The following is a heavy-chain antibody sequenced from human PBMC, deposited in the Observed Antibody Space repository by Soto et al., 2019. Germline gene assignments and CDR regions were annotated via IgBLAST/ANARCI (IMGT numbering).Heavy chain of an antibody. J-gene: IGHJ4*02. D-gene: IGHD3-10*01. CDR2: IYYSGST. CDR3: ATPRMRWFGELFS. Sequence: SETLSLTCTVSGGSISSSSYYWGWIRQPPGKGLEWIGSIYYSGSTYYNPSLKSRVTISVDTSKNQFSLKLSSVTAADTAVYYWATPRMRWFGELFSWGQGTLVTVSS. V-gene: IGHV4-39*01. CDR1: GGSISSSSYY.